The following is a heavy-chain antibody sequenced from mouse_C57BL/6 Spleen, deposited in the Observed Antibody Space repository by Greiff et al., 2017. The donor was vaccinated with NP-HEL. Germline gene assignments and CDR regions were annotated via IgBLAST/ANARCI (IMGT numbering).Heavy chain of an antibody. CDR2: IDPSDSYT. Sequence: QVQLQQPGAELVMPGASVKLSCKASGYTFTSYWMHWVKQRPGQGLEWIGEIDPSDSYTNYNQKFKGKSTLTVDKSSSTAYMQLSSLTSEDSAVYYCARRSYYYGRGWYFDVWGTGTTVTVSS. CDR1: GYTFTSYW. D-gene: IGHD1-1*01. J-gene: IGHJ1*03. V-gene: IGHV1-69*01. CDR3: ARRSYYYGRGWYFDV.